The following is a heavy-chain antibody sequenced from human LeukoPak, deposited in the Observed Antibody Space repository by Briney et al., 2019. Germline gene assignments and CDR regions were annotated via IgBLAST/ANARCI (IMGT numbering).Heavy chain of an antibody. J-gene: IGHJ5*02. CDR1: GFTFSSYA. CDR2: ISGSGGST. V-gene: IGHV3-23*01. Sequence: GGSLRLSCAASGFTFSSYAMSWVRRAPGKGLEWVSAISGSGGSTYYADSVKGRFTISRDNSKNTLYLQMNSLRAEDTAVYYCAKDHPYYDFWSAFNWFDPWGQGTLVTVSS. D-gene: IGHD3-3*01. CDR3: AKDHPYYDFWSAFNWFDP.